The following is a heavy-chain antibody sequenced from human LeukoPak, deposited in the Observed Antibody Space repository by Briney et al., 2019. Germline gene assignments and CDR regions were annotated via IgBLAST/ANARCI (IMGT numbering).Heavy chain of an antibody. CDR2: ISSNGDST. D-gene: IGHD3-22*01. CDR1: GFTFSNYA. CDR3: ARRRDYYDTSGYDY. V-gene: IGHV3-64*01. J-gene: IGHJ4*02. Sequence: GGSLRLSCAASGFTFSNYAMHWVRQAPGKGLEYVSTISSNGDSTYYANSVKGRFTISRDNSKNTLYLQMGSLRAEDRAVYYCARRRDYYDTSGYDYWGQGTLVTVSS.